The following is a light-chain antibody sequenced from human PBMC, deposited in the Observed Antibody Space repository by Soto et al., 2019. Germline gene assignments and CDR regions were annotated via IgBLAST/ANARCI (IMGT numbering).Light chain of an antibody. CDR2: GAS. V-gene: IGKV3-20*01. CDR1: QSVSSSY. J-gene: IGKJ3*01. Sequence: EIVLTQSPGTLSLSPGERATLSYRASQSVSSSYLAWYQQKPGQAPRLLIYGASSRATGIPDRFSGSGSGTDFTLTISRLEPEDFAVYYCQQHGSSITFGPGTKVDIK. CDR3: QQHGSSIT.